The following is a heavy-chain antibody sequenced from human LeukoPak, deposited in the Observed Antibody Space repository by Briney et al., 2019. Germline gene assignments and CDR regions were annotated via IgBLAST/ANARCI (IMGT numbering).Heavy chain of an antibody. CDR2: INHSGST. V-gene: IGHV4-34*01. J-gene: IGHJ5*02. Sequence: PSETLSLTCAVYGGSFSGYYWSWIRQPPGKGLEWIGEINHSGSTNYNPSLKSRVTISVDTSTNQFSLKLSSVTAADTAVYYCARVYSNYVGWFDPWGQGTLVTVSS. D-gene: IGHD4-11*01. CDR3: ARVYSNYVGWFDP. CDR1: GGSFSGYY.